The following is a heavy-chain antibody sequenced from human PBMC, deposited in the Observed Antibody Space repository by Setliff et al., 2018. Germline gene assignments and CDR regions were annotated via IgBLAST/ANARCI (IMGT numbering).Heavy chain of an antibody. J-gene: IGHJ4*02. V-gene: IGHV3-20*04. CDR1: GFTFDDYG. CDR2: INWNGGST. D-gene: IGHD2-15*01. CDR3: ARTCSGSGCYAGLES. Sequence: LRLSCAASGFTFDDYGMSWVRQAPGKGLEWVSGINWNGGSTGYADSVKGRFTISRDDSKNTLYLQMNSLRPEDTAVYYCARTCSGSGCYAGLESWGQGTPVTVSS.